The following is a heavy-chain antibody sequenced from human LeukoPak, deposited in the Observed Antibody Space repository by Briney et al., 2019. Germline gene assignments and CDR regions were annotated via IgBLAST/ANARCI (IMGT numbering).Heavy chain of an antibody. Sequence: GASVKVSCKASGYTFTSYDINWVRQATGQGLEWMGWMNPNSGNIGYAQKFQGRVTMTRNTSISTAYMELSSLRSEDTAVYYCARGPLGGAGYYYSGMDVWGQGTTVTVSS. J-gene: IGHJ6*02. CDR1: GYTFTSYD. CDR2: MNPNSGNI. CDR3: ARGPLGGAGYYYSGMDV. V-gene: IGHV1-8*01.